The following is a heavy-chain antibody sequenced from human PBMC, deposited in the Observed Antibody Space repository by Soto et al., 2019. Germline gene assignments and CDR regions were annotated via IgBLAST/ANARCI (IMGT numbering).Heavy chain of an antibody. D-gene: IGHD3-10*01. CDR3: ARDRGDYYYYGMDV. Sequence: PGGSLRLSCAASGFTFNSYGMHWVRQAPGKGLEWVAVIWYDGSNKYYADSVKGRFTISRDNSKNTLYLQMNSLRAEDTAVYYCARDRGDYYYYGMDVWGQGTTVTVSS. J-gene: IGHJ6*02. V-gene: IGHV3-33*01. CDR2: IWYDGSNK. CDR1: GFTFNSYG.